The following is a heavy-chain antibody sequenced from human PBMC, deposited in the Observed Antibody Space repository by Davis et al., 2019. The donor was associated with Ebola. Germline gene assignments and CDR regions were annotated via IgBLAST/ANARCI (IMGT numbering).Heavy chain of an antibody. V-gene: IGHV3-23*01. CDR2: ISGSGGST. Sequence: GESLKISCAASGFTFSSYAMSWVRQAPGKGLEWVSAISGSGGSTYYADSVKGRFTISRDNSKNTLYLQMNSLRAEDTAVYYCARSSPGGEVDYWGQGTLVTVSS. J-gene: IGHJ4*02. CDR3: ARSSPGGEVDY. D-gene: IGHD1-26*01. CDR1: GFTFSSYA.